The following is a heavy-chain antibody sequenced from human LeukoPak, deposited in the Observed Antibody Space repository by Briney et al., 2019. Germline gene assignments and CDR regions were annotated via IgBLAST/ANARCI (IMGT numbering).Heavy chain of an antibody. Sequence: SETLSLTCAVYGGSFSGYYWSWIRQPPGKGLEWIGYIYYSGSTNYNPSLKSRVTISVDTSKNQFSLKLSSVTAADTAVYYCARCIAVAGICREYYFDYWGQGTLVTVSS. J-gene: IGHJ4*02. CDR2: IYYSGST. D-gene: IGHD6-19*01. V-gene: IGHV4-59*01. CDR3: ARCIAVAGICREYYFDY. CDR1: GGSFSGYY.